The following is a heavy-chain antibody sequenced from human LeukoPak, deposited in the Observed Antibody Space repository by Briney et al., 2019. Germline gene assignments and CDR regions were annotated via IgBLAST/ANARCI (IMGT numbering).Heavy chain of an antibody. V-gene: IGHV1-18*01. CDR3: ARDAWRGYSYNI. D-gene: IGHD5-18*01. CDR1: GYTFSTYG. CDR2: ISAYNGNT. J-gene: IGHJ3*02. Sequence: ASVKVSCKTSGYTFSTYGLTWVRQAPGQGPEWMGWISAYNGNTNYAQKLQGRVTMTTDTSTSTAYMELRSLRSDDTAVYYCARDAWRGYSYNIWGQGTMVTVSS.